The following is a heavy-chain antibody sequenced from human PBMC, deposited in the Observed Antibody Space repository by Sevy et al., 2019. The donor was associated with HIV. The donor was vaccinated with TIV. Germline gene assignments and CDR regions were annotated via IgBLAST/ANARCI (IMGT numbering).Heavy chain of an antibody. Sequence: SETLSLTCTVSGGSVSSGSYYWSWIRQPPGKGLEWIGYIYNSGSTNYNPSLKSRVTISVDTSKNQFALKLNSLTAADTAVYYGAGLPIGATAGYYYYGMDVWGQGTTVTVSS. CDR3: AGLPIGATAGYYYYGMDV. V-gene: IGHV4-61*01. D-gene: IGHD5-12*01. J-gene: IGHJ6*02. CDR2: IYNSGST. CDR1: GGSVSSGSYY.